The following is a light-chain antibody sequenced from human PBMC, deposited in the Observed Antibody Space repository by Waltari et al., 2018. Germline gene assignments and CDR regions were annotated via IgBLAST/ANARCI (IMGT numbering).Light chain of an antibody. CDR2: GAS. J-gene: IGKJ2*03. Sequence: VILTQSPATLSLSPGARATLSCRASQSISSYLAWYQQKPGQAPRLLIYGASSRATGIPDRFSGSGSGTEFTLTISSLEPEDFAVYYCQKYSSSPHSFGQGTKVEIK. CDR1: QSISSY. V-gene: IGKV3-20*01. CDR3: QKYSSSPHS.